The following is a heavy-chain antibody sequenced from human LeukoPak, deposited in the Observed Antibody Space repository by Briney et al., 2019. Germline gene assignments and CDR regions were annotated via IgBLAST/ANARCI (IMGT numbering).Heavy chain of an antibody. V-gene: IGHV4-61*02. Sequence: PSETLSLTCTVSGGSISSGSYYWSWIRQPAGKGLEWLGRIYTSGSTNYNPSLKSRVTISVDMSKNQFSLKLRSVTAADTAVYYCARDSFRHTSDYGGAHFYYYYYMDVWGKGTTVTVSS. J-gene: IGHJ6*03. CDR1: GGSISSGSYY. D-gene: IGHD4-23*01. CDR3: ARDSFRHTSDYGGAHFYYYYYMDV. CDR2: IYTSGST.